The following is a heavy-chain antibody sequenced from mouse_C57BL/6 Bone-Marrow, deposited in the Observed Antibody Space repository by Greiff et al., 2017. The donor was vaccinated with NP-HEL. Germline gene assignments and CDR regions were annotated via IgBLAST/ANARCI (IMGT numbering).Heavy chain of an antibody. J-gene: IGHJ2*01. Sequence: VHVKQSGPVLVKPGASVKMSCKASGYTFTDYYMNWVKQSHGKSLEWIGVINPYNGGTSYNQKFKGKATLTVDKSSSTAYMELNSLTSEDAAVYYCARRDYYGPYDYDYWGKGTTLTVAS. CDR2: INPYNGGT. CDR3: ARRDYYGPYDYDY. CDR1: GYTFTDYY. D-gene: IGHD1-1*01. V-gene: IGHV1-19*01.